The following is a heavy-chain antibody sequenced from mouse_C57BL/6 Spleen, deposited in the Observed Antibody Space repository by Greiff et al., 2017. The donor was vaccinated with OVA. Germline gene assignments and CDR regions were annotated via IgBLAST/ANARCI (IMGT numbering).Heavy chain of an antibody. CDR3: ARITTVVASFDY. D-gene: IGHD1-1*01. Sequence: QVQLQQSGAELVKPGASVKISCKASGYAFSSYWMNWVKQRPGKGLAWIGQIYPGDGDTNYNGKFKGKATLTADKSSSTAYMQLSSLTSEDSAVYFCARITTVVASFDYWGQGTTLTVSS. V-gene: IGHV1-80*01. J-gene: IGHJ2*01. CDR2: IYPGDGDT. CDR1: GYAFSSYW.